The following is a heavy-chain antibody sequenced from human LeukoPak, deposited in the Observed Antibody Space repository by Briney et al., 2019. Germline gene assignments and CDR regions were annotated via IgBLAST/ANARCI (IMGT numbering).Heavy chain of an antibody. CDR2: LNPNSAGT. CDR1: GYTFTGYY. V-gene: IGHV1-2*02. CDR3: ATGVARTNWYFDL. J-gene: IGHJ2*01. D-gene: IGHD1-14*01. Sequence: AASVKVSCKASGYTFTGYYVHWVRQAPGQGLEWMGWLNPNSAGTSYPQKFQGRVTMSRDTSISTAYMELSRLRSDDTAVYYCATGVARTNWYFDLWGRGTLVTVSS.